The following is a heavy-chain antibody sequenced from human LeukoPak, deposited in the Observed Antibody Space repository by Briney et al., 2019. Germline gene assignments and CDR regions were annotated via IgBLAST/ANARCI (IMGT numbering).Heavy chain of an antibody. Sequence: SETLSLTCAVYGGSFSGYYWSWIRQPPGRGLEWIGEINHSGSTNYNPSLKGRVTISVDTSKNQFYLKLSSVTAADTAVYYCARENKQWIQQWPHPAGARAFDIWGQGTMVTVSS. J-gene: IGHJ3*02. CDR1: GGSFSGYY. V-gene: IGHV4-34*01. D-gene: IGHD5-18*01. CDR3: ARENKQWIQQWPHPAGARAFDI. CDR2: INHSGST.